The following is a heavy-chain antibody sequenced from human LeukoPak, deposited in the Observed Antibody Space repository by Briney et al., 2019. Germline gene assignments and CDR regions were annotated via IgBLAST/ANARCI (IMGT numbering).Heavy chain of an antibody. CDR3: ARDFHSRRYCDW. D-gene: IGHD3-9*01. CDR1: GFTFSRYT. Sequence: PGGSLRLSCAASGFTFSRYTMHWVRQAPGKGLEWVAFISYDGSNKYYADSVKGRFTISRDNSQNTLYLQMISLRADATAMYYCARDFHSRRYCDWWGQGTLVTVSS. V-gene: IGHV3-30-3*01. CDR2: ISYDGSNK. J-gene: IGHJ4*02.